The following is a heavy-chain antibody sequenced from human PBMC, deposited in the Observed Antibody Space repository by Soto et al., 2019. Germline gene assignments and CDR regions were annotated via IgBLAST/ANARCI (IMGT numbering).Heavy chain of an antibody. CDR2: MNQHGSDI. J-gene: IGHJ4*02. D-gene: IGHD2-8*02. CDR3: ATDTYCPATCYRGHGN. V-gene: IGHV3-7*03. Sequence: EVQLVESGGDLVQPGGSLRLSCAASGFTFSSYWMAWVRQSPGKGLEWVASMNQHGSDIQYVDSVRGRFTISRDNAMNLLYLLMNNIGVEDTAMYYCATDTYCPATCYRGHGNWGQGTLVTVSS. CDR1: GFTFSSYW.